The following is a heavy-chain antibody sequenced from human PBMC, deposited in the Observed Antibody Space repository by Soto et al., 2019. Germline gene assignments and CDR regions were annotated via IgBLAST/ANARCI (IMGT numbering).Heavy chain of an antibody. V-gene: IGHV1-69*02. D-gene: IGHD3-16*02. J-gene: IGHJ4*02. Sequence: QVHLVQSGPEVKKPGSSVKVSCKASGGTFSSYTLSWFRQAPGQGLEWMGRIIPLLAIVNYAQNFQGRATITADTSTSTAYMELSSLRSEXTAVYXCAREAGLRLGELSSGNWGQGTLVTVTS. CDR2: IIPLLAIV. CDR3: AREAGLRLGELSSGN. CDR1: GGTFSSYT.